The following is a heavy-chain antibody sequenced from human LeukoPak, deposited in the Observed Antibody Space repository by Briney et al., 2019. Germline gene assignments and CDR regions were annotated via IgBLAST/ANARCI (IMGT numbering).Heavy chain of an antibody. Sequence: PSETLSLTCTVSGGSITNYYWSWIRQPPGKGLEWIGYIYYTGSTNYNPSLKSRVTISINTSNNQFSLKLSSVTAADTAVYYCAREVVVAATWFDPWGQGTLVTVSS. V-gene: IGHV4-59*01. D-gene: IGHD2-15*01. CDR2: IYYTGST. CDR3: AREVVVAATWFDP. J-gene: IGHJ5*02. CDR1: GGSITNYY.